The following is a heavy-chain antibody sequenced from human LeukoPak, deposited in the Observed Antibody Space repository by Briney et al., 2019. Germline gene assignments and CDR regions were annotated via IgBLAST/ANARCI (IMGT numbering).Heavy chain of an antibody. V-gene: IGHV4-39*01. CDR2: IYYSGST. CDR1: GGSISSYY. D-gene: IGHD3-3*01. Sequence: SETLSLTCTVSGGSISSYYWSWIRQPPGKGLEWIGSIYYSGSTYYNPSLKSRVTISVDTSKNQFSLKLSSVTAADTAVYYCARHRITIFGVVMASNWFDPWGQGTLVTVSS. J-gene: IGHJ5*02. CDR3: ARHRITIFGVVMASNWFDP.